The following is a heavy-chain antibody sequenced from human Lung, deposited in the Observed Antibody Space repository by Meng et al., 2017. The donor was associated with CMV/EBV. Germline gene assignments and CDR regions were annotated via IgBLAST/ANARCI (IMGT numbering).Heavy chain of an antibody. J-gene: IGHJ5*02. V-gene: IGHV1-69*04. CDR3: ARSTSKYDFWSGYPPFLDP. D-gene: IGHD3-3*01. CDR1: GGISSSSA. CDR2: IIPLLDIT. Sequence: SAKVFXKASGGISSSSAISRVRQAPGQGLEWMGRIIPLLDITNYAPNFQGRVTITADKSTSTAYMVRSSLRYDDTAFYYCARSTSKYDFWSGYPPFLDPWGQGXQVTVSS.